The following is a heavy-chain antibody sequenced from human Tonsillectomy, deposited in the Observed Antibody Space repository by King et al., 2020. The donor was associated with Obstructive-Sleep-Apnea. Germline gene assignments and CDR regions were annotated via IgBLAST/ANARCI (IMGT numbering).Heavy chain of an antibody. J-gene: IGHJ4*02. Sequence: VQLVESGGGVVQPGRSLRLSCAASGFTFSVYAMHWVRQAPGKGLEWVTFISSDGNNKYFADSVKGRFTISRDNSKNTLYLQMNSLRAEDTAVYYCTMGALSHTQKNYFDFWGQGTLVTVSS. D-gene: IGHD3-16*02. CDR2: ISSDGNNK. CDR3: TMGALSHTQKNYFDF. V-gene: IGHV3-30*04. CDR1: GFTFSVYA.